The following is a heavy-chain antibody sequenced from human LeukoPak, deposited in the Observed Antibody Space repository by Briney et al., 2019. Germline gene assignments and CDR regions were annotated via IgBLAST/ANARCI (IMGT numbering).Heavy chain of an antibody. CDR1: GFTFDDYA. CDR3: AKVYVGSWYTYDH. D-gene: IGHD6-13*01. CDR2: ISGDGGTT. J-gene: IGHJ4*02. V-gene: IGHV3-43*02. Sequence: GGSLRLSCTASGFTFDDYAMHWVRQAPAKGLEWVSLISGDGGTTDYADSVKGRFTISRDNRRNSLYLHMNSLRTEDTALYFCAKVYVGSWYTYDHWGQGTLVTVSS.